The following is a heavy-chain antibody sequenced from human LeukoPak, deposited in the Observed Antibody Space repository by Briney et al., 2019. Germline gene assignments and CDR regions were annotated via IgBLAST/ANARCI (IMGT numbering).Heavy chain of an antibody. J-gene: IGHJ4*02. V-gene: IGHV5-51*01. D-gene: IGHD3-3*01. Sequence: GESLKISCKGSGYSFTNYWVAWVRQMPGKGLEWMGIICPGDSDTRYSPSFQGQVTISADTSVSTAYLQWSSLKASDTAMYYCARRGSGVLTFDYWGQGTLVTVSS. CDR2: ICPGDSDT. CDR3: ARRGSGVLTFDY. CDR1: GYSFTNYW.